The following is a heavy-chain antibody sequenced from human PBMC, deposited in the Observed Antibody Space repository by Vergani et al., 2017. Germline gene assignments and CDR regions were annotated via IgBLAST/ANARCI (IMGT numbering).Heavy chain of an antibody. D-gene: IGHD3-16*01. CDR3: ARQFWVSQGVGAFET. J-gene: IGHJ3*02. Sequence: QVQLQESGPGLVKPAETLSLTCSVSGYSISRGYYWGWIRQPPGKGLEWLATVFHSGSAYYNPSLRRRVTISVETSKNQFSLRLTTLTAAETAVYYCARQFWVSQGVGAFETWGRGTEVSVSS. CDR1: GYSISRGYY. CDR2: VFHSGSA. V-gene: IGHV4-38-2*02.